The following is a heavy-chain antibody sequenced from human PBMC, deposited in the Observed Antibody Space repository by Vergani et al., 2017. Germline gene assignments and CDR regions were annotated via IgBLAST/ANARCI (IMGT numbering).Heavy chain of an antibody. CDR2: ISGSGGST. CDR1: GFTFSSYA. J-gene: IGHJ4*02. D-gene: IGHD6-13*01. V-gene: IGHV3-23*01. CDR3: AKARGLKQQLVWYFDY. Sequence: EVQLLESGGGLVQPGGSLRLSCAASGFTFSSYAMSCVRQAPGKGLEWVSAISGSGGSTYYADSVKGRFTISRDNSKNTLYLQMNSLRAEDTAVYYCAKARGLKQQLVWYFDYWGQGTLVTVSS.